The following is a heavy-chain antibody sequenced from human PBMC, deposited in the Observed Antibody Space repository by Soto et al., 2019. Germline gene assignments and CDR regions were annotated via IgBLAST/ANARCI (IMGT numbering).Heavy chain of an antibody. D-gene: IGHD2-15*01. CDR2: IYSGGST. CDR1: EFTVTSNY. Sequence: EVQLVESGGGLVQPGGSLRLSCAASEFTVTSNYMSWVRQAPGKGLEWVSVIYSGGSTYYADFVKGRFTISRDNSENTVYLQMNSLRADDTAVYYCARATYCTGGNCLLDYWGQGTLVTVSS. J-gene: IGHJ4*02. V-gene: IGHV3-53*04. CDR3: ARATYCTGGNCLLDY.